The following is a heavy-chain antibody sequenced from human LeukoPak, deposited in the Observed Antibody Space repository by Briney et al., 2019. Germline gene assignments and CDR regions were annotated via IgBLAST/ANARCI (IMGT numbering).Heavy chain of an antibody. CDR2: IYYSGST. Sequence: SETLSLTCTVSGGSISSSSYYWGWIRQPPGKGLEWIGSIYYSGSTNYNPSLKSRVTISVDTSKNQFSLKLSSVTAADTAVYYCARVPEVGYSGYPPGGSYNWFDPWGQGTLVTVSS. CDR1: GGSISSSSYY. J-gene: IGHJ5*02. V-gene: IGHV4-39*07. D-gene: IGHD5-12*01. CDR3: ARVPEVGYSGYPPGGSYNWFDP.